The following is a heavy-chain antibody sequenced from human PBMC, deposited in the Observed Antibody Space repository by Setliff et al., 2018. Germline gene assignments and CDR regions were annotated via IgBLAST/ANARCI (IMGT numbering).Heavy chain of an antibody. CDR3: ARALRSPLGGTAFVPVHFDP. Sequence: SETLSLTCSVSGMSITSYYWSWIRQSPGRGLAWIGYIYYTGSTTYSPSLKSRVTISPDTSKNQFHLTVKSVTEADTAVYYCARALRSPLGGTAFVPVHFDPWGQGILVTVSS. J-gene: IGHJ5*02. CDR1: GMSITSYY. V-gene: IGHV4-59*01. D-gene: IGHD3-16*01. CDR2: IYYTGST.